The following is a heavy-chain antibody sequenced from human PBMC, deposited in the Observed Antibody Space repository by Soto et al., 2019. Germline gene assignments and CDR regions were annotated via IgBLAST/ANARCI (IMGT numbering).Heavy chain of an antibody. V-gene: IGHV3-7*01. J-gene: IGHJ5*02. Sequence: GGSLRLSCAASGFTFSYYWMSWVRQAPGKGLEWVANINQDGSEKYHLDSVKGRFTISRDNAKKSLYLQMSSLRAEDTAVYHCLRAHDSGGFYNWLDPWGQGTLVTVSS. CDR2: INQDGSEK. D-gene: IGHD4-17*01. CDR1: GFTFSYYW. CDR3: LRAHDSGGFYNWLDP.